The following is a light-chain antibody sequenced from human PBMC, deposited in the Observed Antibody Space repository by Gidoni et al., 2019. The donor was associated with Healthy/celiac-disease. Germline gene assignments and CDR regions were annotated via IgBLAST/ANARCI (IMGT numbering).Light chain of an antibody. CDR1: QSVSSSY. Sequence: ELVLTQSPGTLSLSPGARATISCRASQSVSSSYLAGYPQKPGQAPRLLIDGASSRVTGIPDRFSGSGSGTDFTLTISRLEPEDFAVYYCQQYGSSPLTFXGXTKVEIK. V-gene: IGKV3-20*01. J-gene: IGKJ4*01. CDR3: QQYGSSPLT. CDR2: GAS.